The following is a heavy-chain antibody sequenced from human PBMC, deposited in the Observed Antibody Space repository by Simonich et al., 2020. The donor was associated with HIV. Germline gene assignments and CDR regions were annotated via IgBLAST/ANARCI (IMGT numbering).Heavy chain of an antibody. Sequence: QVQLVESGGGVVQPGRSLRLSCAASGFTFSGYGLHWVRPAPGKGLEWVAVIWYNGSNKYYADSVNGRFTIARDNSKNTRYLQMNSLRAEDTAMYYCARGSQTTVTMWYWGQGTLVTVSS. CDR2: IWYNGSNK. V-gene: IGHV3-33*08. J-gene: IGHJ4*02. CDR3: ARGSQTTVTMWY. CDR1: GFTFSGYG. D-gene: IGHD4-17*01.